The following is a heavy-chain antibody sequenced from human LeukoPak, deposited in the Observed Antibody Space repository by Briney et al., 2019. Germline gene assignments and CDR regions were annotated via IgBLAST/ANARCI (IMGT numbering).Heavy chain of an antibody. CDR1: GGSMSSYY. J-gene: IGHJ6*03. CDR3: ARAPPRTYYYYMDV. CDR2: MYNSGST. V-gene: IGHV4-59*01. D-gene: IGHD3-10*01. Sequence: PSETLSLTCNVSGGSMSSYYWTWIRQPPGKGLEWIGYMYNSGSTNYNPSLKSRVTISVDTSKNQCSLNLTSVTAADTAVYYCARAPPRTYYYYMDVWGKGTTVTVSS.